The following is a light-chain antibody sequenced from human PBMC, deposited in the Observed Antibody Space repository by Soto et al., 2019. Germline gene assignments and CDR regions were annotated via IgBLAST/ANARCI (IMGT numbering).Light chain of an antibody. CDR1: QAIRTA. Sequence: AIPLTQSPSSLYASVGDRVTITCRASQAIRTALGWYQQKPGKVPKLLIYAASILQSGVPSRFSGSGSGTDFTLTISSLQPEDFATYYCLLDFRYFWAFGQGTKVELK. J-gene: IGKJ1*01. V-gene: IGKV1-6*01. CDR2: AAS. CDR3: LLDFRYFWA.